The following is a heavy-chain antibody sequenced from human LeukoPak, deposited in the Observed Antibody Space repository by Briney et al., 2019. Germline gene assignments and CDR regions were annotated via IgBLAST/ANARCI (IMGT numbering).Heavy chain of an antibody. Sequence: AGGSLRLSCAASGFTFSNYWVHWVRQAPGKGLVWVSRINRDGSTTKYADSVKGRFTVSRDNAKNTLNLQMNSLRAEDTAVYYCARDKKSGESSEIDYWDQGTLVTVSS. CDR1: GFTFSNYW. J-gene: IGHJ4*02. CDR3: ARDKKSGESSEIDY. V-gene: IGHV3-74*03. CDR2: INRDGSTT. D-gene: IGHD3-10*01.